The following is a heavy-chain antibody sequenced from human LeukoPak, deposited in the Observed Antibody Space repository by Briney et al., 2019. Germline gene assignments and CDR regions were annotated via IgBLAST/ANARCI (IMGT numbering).Heavy chain of an antibody. J-gene: IGHJ4*02. CDR1: GFTFNIYG. CDR2: TWYDGSNK. V-gene: IGHV3-33*01. Sequence: GGSPRLSCAASGFTFNIYGMHWVRQAPGKGLEWVAVTWYDGSNKYYADSVKGRFTISRDNSKNTLYLQMNSLRDEDTAMYYCARDTEGTIDYWGQGTLVTVSS. D-gene: IGHD4-23*01. CDR3: ARDTEGTIDY.